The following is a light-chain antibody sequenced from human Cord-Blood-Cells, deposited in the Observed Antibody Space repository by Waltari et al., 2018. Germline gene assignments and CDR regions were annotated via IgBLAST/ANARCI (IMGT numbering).Light chain of an antibody. J-gene: IGKJ1*01. CDR1: QSISSW. CDR3: QQYNSYGT. CDR2: DAS. Sequence: DIQMTQSPSTLSASVGDRVTITCRASQSISSWLAWYQQKTGKAPKLRIYDASSLESGVPSRFSGSGSGTEFTLTISSLQPDDFATYYCQQYNSYGTFGQGTKVEIK. V-gene: IGKV1-5*01.